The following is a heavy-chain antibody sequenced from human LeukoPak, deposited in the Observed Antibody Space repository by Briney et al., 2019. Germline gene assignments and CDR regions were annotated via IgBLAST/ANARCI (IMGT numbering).Heavy chain of an antibody. J-gene: IGHJ4*02. CDR1: GGSISSYY. Sequence: KPSETLSLTCTVSGGSISSYYWSWIRQPPGKGLEWIGYIYQSGSTYYNPSLRSRVTISVDRSKNQFSLKLSSVTAADTAVYYCARGSERAWSPPDYWGQGTLVTVSS. D-gene: IGHD2-15*01. CDR2: IYQSGST. CDR3: ARGSERAWSPPDY. V-gene: IGHV4-59*12.